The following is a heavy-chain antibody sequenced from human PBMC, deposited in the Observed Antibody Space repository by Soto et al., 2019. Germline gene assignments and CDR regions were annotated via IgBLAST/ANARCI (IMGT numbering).Heavy chain of an antibody. CDR2: IYYSGRT. CDR3: ARERYYYDSSGYYWPYYYYGMDV. Sequence: TLSLTCTVSGGTISSGGYYWSWIRKHPGKGLEWIGYIYYSGRTDYNPSLKSRVTISVDTSKNQFSLKLSSVTAADTAVYYCARERYYYDSSGYYWPYYYYGMDVWGQATTVTVSS. J-gene: IGHJ6*02. CDR1: GGTISSGGYY. V-gene: IGHV4-31*03. D-gene: IGHD3-22*01.